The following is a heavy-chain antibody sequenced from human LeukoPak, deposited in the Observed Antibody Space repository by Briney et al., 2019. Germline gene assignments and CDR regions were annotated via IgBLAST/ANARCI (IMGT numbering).Heavy chain of an antibody. V-gene: IGHV3-30*18. D-gene: IGHD6-13*01. CDR3: AKSPFSFGIAAAFDY. J-gene: IGHJ4*02. CDR2: ISYDGSNK. Sequence: GGSLRLSCAASGFTFSSYGMHWVRQAPGKGLEWVAVISYDGSNKYYADSVKGRFTISRDNSKNTLYLQMNSLRAEDTAVYYCAKSPFSFGIAAAFDYWGQGTLVTVSS. CDR1: GFTFSSYG.